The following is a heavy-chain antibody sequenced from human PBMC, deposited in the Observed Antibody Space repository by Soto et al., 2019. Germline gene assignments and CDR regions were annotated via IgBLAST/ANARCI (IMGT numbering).Heavy chain of an antibody. CDR2: IYYSGST. D-gene: IGHD2-2*01. V-gene: IGHV4-59*08. Sequence: SETPLTCTVSGGSISSYYWSWIRQPPGKGLEWIGYIYYSGSTNYNPSLKSRVTISVDTSKNQFSLKLSSVTAADTAVYYCARQEATVVPAADTLYYYYYYMDVWGKGTTVTVSS. J-gene: IGHJ6*03. CDR3: ARQEATVVPAADTLYYYYYYMDV. CDR1: GGSISSYY.